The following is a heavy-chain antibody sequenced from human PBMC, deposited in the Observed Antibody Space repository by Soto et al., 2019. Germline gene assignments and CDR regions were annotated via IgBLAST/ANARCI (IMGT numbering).Heavy chain of an antibody. CDR2: ISHDGSNK. V-gene: IGHV3-30*03. CDR3: ARSSGGAYEKFDY. D-gene: IGHD3-10*01. J-gene: IGHJ4*02. CDR1: GFTFSSYG. Sequence: GGSLRLSCAASGFTFSSYGMHGVRQAPGKGLEWVAVISHDGSNKYYADSVKGRFTISRDNSKNTLYLQMDSLRAEDTAVYYCARSSGGAYEKFDYWGQGTLVTVSS.